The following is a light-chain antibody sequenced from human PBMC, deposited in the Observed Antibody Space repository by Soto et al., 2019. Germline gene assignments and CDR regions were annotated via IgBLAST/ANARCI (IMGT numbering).Light chain of an antibody. CDR3: SSYAGSNNLI. V-gene: IGLV2-8*01. CDR1: SSDVGAYNY. J-gene: IGLJ2*01. Sequence: QSALTQPPSASGSPGQSVTISCTGTSSDVGAYNYVSWYQQHPGKAPKLMICEVSKRPSGVPDRFSGSKSGNTASLTVSGLQADDEADYYCSSYAGSNNLIFGGGTQLTVL. CDR2: EVS.